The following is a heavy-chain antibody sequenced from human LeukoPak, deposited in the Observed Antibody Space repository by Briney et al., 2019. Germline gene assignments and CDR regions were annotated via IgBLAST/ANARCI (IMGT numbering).Heavy chain of an antibody. J-gene: IGHJ4*02. Sequence: PGGSLRLSCAASGFTFSSYAMSLVRQAPGKGLEWGSAISVSGGSTYYAASVKGRFTISRENSKNTLYLQINSLRAEDTAVYYCAKASVDYDILTGYSDYDYWGQGPLVTVSS. V-gene: IGHV3-23*01. D-gene: IGHD3-9*01. CDR3: AKASVDYDILTGYSDYDY. CDR2: ISVSGGST. CDR1: GFTFSSYA.